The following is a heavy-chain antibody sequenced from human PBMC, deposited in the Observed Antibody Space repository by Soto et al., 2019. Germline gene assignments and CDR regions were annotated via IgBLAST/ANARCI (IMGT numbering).Heavy chain of an antibody. J-gene: IGHJ6*02. D-gene: IGHD3-10*01. CDR3: ATRRKRFSDFYYYGMDV. CDR1: GGPFTNYG. Sequence: QVHLVQSGAEMRKPGSSVRVSCKASGGPFTNYGLNWVRQAPGQGLEWMGGVIPIFGSATYAQKFQDRVNFTADEFTTTAYLELSGLRLDDTAIYYCATRRKRFSDFYYYGMDVWGQGTTVTVSS. V-gene: IGHV1-69*12. CDR2: VIPIFGSA.